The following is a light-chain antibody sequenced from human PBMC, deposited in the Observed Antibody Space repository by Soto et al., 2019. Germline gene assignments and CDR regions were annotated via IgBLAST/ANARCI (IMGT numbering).Light chain of an antibody. V-gene: IGLV2-8*01. Sequence: QSVLTQPPSASGSPGQSVTISCTGTSSDVGNYNYVSWYQQHPGKAPKLMIYEVTKRPSGVPDRFSGSKSGNAASLTVSGLQAEDEADYYCSSYAGNNKFVFGTGTKVTGL. CDR1: SSDVGNYNY. CDR3: SSYAGNNKFV. J-gene: IGLJ1*01. CDR2: EVT.